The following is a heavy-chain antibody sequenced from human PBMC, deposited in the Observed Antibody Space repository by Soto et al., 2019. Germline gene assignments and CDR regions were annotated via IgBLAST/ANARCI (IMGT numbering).Heavy chain of an antibody. D-gene: IGHD6-19*01. CDR1: GGTFSSYT. J-gene: IGHJ4*02. CDR3: AREVKQWLVYFDY. CDR2: IIPILGIA. Sequence: QVQLVQSGAEVKKPGSSVKVSCKASGGTFSSYTISWVRQAPEQGLEWMGRIIPILGIANYAQKFQGRVTITADKSTSTAYMELSSLRSEDTAVYYCAREVKQWLVYFDYWGQGTLVTVSS. V-gene: IGHV1-69*08.